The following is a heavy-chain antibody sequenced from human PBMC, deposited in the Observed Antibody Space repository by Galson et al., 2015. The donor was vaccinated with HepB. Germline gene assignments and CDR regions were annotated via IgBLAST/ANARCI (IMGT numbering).Heavy chain of an antibody. CDR2: IYYSGST. D-gene: IGHD2-21*01. J-gene: IGHJ6*02. V-gene: IGHV4-59*01. CDR1: GGSISSYY. CDR3: ARALSEHTPPYYYYGMDV. Sequence: SETLSLTCTVSGGSISSYYWSWIRQPPGKGLEWIGYIYYSGSTNYNPSLKSRVTISVDTSKNQFSLKLSSVTAADTAVYYCARALSEHTPPYYYYGMDVWGQGTTVTVSS.